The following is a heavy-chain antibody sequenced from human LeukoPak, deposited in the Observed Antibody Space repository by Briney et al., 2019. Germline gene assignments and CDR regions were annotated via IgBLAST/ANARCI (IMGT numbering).Heavy chain of an antibody. Sequence: PGGSLRLSCAASGFTFSFYTMNWARQAPGKGLEWVSYISSSSSTIYYADSVKGRFTISRDNAKNSLYVQMNGLRDEDTAVYYCATVGAMGYFDYWGQGTLVTVSS. CDR2: ISSSSSTI. J-gene: IGHJ4*02. V-gene: IGHV3-48*02. CDR1: GFTFSFYT. D-gene: IGHD4/OR15-4a*01. CDR3: ATVGAMGYFDY.